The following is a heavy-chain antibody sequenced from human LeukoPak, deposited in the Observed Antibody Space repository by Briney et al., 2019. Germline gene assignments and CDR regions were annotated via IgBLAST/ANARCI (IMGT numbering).Heavy chain of an antibody. CDR1: GFTFSSYA. V-gene: IGHV3-23*01. J-gene: IGHJ4*02. D-gene: IGHD5-24*01. CDR3: AKGREMATITDFDY. CDR2: LSGSAGST. Sequence: GGSLRLSCAASGFTFSSYAMSWVRQTPGKGLEWVSSLSGSAGSTYYADSVKGRFTISRDKSENTLYLQMNSLGAEDTAVYYCAKGREMATITDFDYWGQGILVTVSS.